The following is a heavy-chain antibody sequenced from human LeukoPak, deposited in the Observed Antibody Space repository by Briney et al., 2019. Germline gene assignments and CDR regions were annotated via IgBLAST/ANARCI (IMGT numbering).Heavy chain of an antibody. Sequence: ASVKVSFKASGYTFTIYAMNWVRQAPGQGLEWMGWINTNTGNPTYAQGFTGRFVFSLDTSVSTAYLQISSLKAEDTAVYYCARGLIGYYDSSGYGYWGQGTLVTVSS. D-gene: IGHD3-22*01. J-gene: IGHJ4*02. V-gene: IGHV7-4-1*02. CDR2: INTNTGNP. CDR1: GYTFTIYA. CDR3: ARGLIGYYDSSGYGY.